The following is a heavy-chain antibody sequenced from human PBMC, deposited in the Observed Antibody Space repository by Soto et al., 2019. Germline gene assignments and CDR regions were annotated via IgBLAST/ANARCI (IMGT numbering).Heavy chain of an antibody. V-gene: IGHV3-30-3*01. CDR3: ASSNKGYYYDSSGYYGNYYYGMDV. CDR1: GYSYA. CDR2: ISYDGSNK. D-gene: IGHD3-22*01. J-gene: IGHJ6*02. Sequence: PGESLKISCKGSGYSYAMHWVRQAPGKGLEWVAVISYDGSNKYYADSVKGRFTISRGNSKNTLYLQMNSLRAEDTAVYYCASSNKGYYYDSSGYYGNYYYGMDVWGQGTTVTVSS.